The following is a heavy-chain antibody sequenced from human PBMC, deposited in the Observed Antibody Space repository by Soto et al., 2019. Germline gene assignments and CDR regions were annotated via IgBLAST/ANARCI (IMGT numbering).Heavy chain of an antibody. V-gene: IGHV3-48*01. Sequence: GGSLRLSCAASGFTFSSYSMNWVRQAPGKGLEWVSYISSSSSTIYYADSVKGRFTISRDNAKNSLYLQMNSLRAEDTAVYYCARGNAYCGGDCYSGYFDYWGQGTLVTVSS. D-gene: IGHD2-21*01. CDR3: ARGNAYCGGDCYSGYFDY. J-gene: IGHJ4*02. CDR2: ISSSSSTI. CDR1: GFTFSSYS.